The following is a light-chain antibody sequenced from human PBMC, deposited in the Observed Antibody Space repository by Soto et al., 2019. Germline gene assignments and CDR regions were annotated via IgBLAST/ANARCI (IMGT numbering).Light chain of an antibody. CDR3: SSYISSSTYV. Sequence: QSVLTQPASVSGSPGQSITISCIGTSSDIGRYNYVSWYQQYPGKAPKFMIYDVSNRPSGVSNRFSGSKSGNTASLTISELQAEDEADYYCSSYISSSTYVFGTGTKVTVL. V-gene: IGLV2-14*01. J-gene: IGLJ1*01. CDR1: SSDIGRYNY. CDR2: DVS.